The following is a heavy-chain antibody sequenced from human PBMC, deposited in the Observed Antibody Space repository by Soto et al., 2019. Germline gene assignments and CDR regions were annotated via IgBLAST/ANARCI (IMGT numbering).Heavy chain of an antibody. CDR1: GFTFSDHQ. J-gene: IGHJ4*02. CDR3: ARAGSPFHSDSTGYWGFDY. Sequence: GGSLRLSCAASGFTFSDHQMNWVRQAPGRGLKWVSVIYSSGTTYYGDSVKGRFTISRDNSKNTLYLQMNSLRTEDTALYYCARAGSPFHSDSTGYWGFDYWGQGTLVTVSS. CDR2: IYSSGTT. D-gene: IGHD3-9*01. V-gene: IGHV3-53*01.